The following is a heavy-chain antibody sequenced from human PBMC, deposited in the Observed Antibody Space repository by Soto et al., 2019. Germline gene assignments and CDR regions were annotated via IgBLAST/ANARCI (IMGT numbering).Heavy chain of an antibody. CDR1: GYSFTSYW. CDR3: ARPLVRAAAGTNYYYGMEV. J-gene: IGHJ6*04. CDR2: IYPGYSDT. Sequence: GESLKISCKGSGYSFTSYWIGWLRQMPGKGLEWMGIIYPGYSDTRYSPSFQGQVTISADKSISTACLQWSSLKASDTAMYYCARPLVRAAAGTNYYYGMEVWGEGTTVTVSS. D-gene: IGHD6-13*01. V-gene: IGHV5-51*01.